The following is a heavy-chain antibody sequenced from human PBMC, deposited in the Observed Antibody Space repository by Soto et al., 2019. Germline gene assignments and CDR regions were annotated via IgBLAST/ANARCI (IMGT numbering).Heavy chain of an antibody. CDR1: GFMFSNHG. V-gene: IGHV3-33*01. D-gene: IGHD1-1*01. CDR3: VRGDNWNDEASDY. J-gene: IGHJ4*02. CDR2: IWSDGNNR. Sequence: QVQLVESGGGVVQPGRSLRLSCAASGFMFSNHGMHWVRQAPGKGLEWVAVIWSDGNNRYYADSMKGRFTISRDNSKNTLYLQMNSLRAEDTAVYYCVRGDNWNDEASDYWGQGNLVTVSS.